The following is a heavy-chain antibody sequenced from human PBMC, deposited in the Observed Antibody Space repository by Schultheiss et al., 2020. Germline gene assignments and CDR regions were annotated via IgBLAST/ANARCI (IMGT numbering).Heavy chain of an antibody. CDR2: IYSDRSP. CDR1: GFSVSDKY. D-gene: IGHD1-26*01. J-gene: IGHJ6*03. CDR3: ARVDTGSYLGYYYYMDV. V-gene: IGHV3-66*01. Sequence: GGSLRLSCAASGFSVSDKYMTWVRLAPGRGLEWVSVIYSDRSPDHTASVKGRATISRDKFRNTVYLQVNNVRAVDTAVYYWARVDTGSYLGYYYYMDVWGKGTTVTVSS.